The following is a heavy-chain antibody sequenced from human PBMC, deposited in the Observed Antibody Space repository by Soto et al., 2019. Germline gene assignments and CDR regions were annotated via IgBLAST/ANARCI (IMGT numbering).Heavy chain of an antibody. D-gene: IGHD3-22*01. CDR3: ARDYYDSSGYYPDIYYGMDV. V-gene: IGHV3-23*01. Sequence: GGSLRLSCAASGFTFKSYAVSWVRQAPGKGLEWVSVITGSGDSTYYADSVKGRFTISRDNSKNTLYLQMNSLRAEDTAVYYCARDYYDSSGYYPDIYYGMDVWGQGTTVTVSS. CDR1: GFTFKSYA. CDR2: ITGSGDST. J-gene: IGHJ6*02.